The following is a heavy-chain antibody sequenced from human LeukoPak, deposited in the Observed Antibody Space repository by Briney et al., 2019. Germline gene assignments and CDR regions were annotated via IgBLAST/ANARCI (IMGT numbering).Heavy chain of an antibody. CDR2: IYYSGST. CDR3: ASIPDYGYAFDI. J-gene: IGHJ3*02. V-gene: IGHV4-31*03. D-gene: IGHD4-17*01. Sequence: PSETLSLTCTVSGGSISGGGYYWSWIRQHPGKGLEWIGYIYYSGSTYYNPSLKSRVTISVDTSKNQFSLKLSSVTAADTAVYYCASIPDYGYAFDIWGQGTMVTVSS. CDR1: GGSISGGGYY.